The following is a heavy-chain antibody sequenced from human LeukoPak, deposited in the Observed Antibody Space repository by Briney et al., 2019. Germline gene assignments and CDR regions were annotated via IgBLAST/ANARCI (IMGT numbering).Heavy chain of an antibody. D-gene: IGHD3-10*01. CDR2: ISYDGSYK. CDR1: GFTFSSYA. J-gene: IGHJ6*02. Sequence: GRSLRLSCAASGFTFSSYAMHWVRQAPGKGLEWVAVISYDGSYKYYADSVKGRFTISRDNSKNTLYLQMNSLRAEDTAVYYCARDLPNPMVRGVNYYYGMDVWGQGTTVTVSS. V-gene: IGHV3-30-3*01. CDR3: ARDLPNPMVRGVNYYYGMDV.